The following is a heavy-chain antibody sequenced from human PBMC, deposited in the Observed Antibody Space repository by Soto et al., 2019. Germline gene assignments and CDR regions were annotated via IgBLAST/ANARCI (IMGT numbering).Heavy chain of an antibody. D-gene: IGHD3-10*01. V-gene: IGHV4-61*01. CDR1: GGSVSGGSYY. CDR2: VHYSGRT. CDR3: ARDRGPGSKNSCFEP. J-gene: IGHJ5*02. Sequence: SETLSLTCTVSGGSVSGGSYYWTWIRQSPGKGLEWIGYVHYSGRTNYNPSLKSRVTVSLDTSKNQFSLKLRSVTAADTAVYYCARDRGPGSKNSCFEPWGQGALVTVSS.